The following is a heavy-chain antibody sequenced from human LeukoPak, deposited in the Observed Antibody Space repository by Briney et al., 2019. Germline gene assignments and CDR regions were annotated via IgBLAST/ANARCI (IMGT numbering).Heavy chain of an antibody. Sequence: GSLRLSCAASGFTFSSYGIHWVRQAPGKGLEWVAVISYDGSNKYYADSVKGRFTISRDNSKNTLYLQMNSLRTEDTAVYYCASKWYCGGDCYYQIDYWGQGTLVTVSS. CDR1: GFTFSSYG. CDR2: ISYDGSNK. J-gene: IGHJ4*02. CDR3: ASKWYCGGDCYYQIDY. V-gene: IGHV3-30*03. D-gene: IGHD2-21*02.